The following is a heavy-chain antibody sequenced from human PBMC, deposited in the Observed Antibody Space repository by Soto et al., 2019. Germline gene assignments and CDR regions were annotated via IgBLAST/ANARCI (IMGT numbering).Heavy chain of an antibody. J-gene: IGHJ3*02. CDR1: GYTFTSYG. Sequence: GASVKVSCKASGYTFTSYGISWVRQAPGQGLEWMGWISAYNGNTNYAQKLQGRVTMTTDTSTSTAYMELRSLRSDDTAVYYCARDQERWITVTTCGIWGQGTMVTVSS. CDR2: ISAYNGNT. V-gene: IGHV1-18*01. D-gene: IGHD4-17*01. CDR3: ARDQERWITVTTCGI.